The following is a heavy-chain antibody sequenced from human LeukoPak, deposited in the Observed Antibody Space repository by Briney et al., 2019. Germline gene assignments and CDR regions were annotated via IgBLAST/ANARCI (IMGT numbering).Heavy chain of an antibody. CDR3: ARGRRLFYGSGSYHWFDP. V-gene: IGHV4-4*02. Sequence: SETLSLTCAVSGDSITSGNWWSWVRQPPGRGLEWIGEIFHSGSTNYNPSLKSRVSISVDKSKNHFSLKLNSVTAADTAVYYCARGRRLFYGSGSYHWFDPWGQGTLVTVSS. D-gene: IGHD3-10*01. CDR2: IFHSGST. J-gene: IGHJ5*02. CDR1: GDSITSGNW.